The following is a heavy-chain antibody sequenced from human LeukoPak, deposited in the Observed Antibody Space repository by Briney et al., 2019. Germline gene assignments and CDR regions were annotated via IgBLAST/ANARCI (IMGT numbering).Heavy chain of an antibody. D-gene: IGHD1-14*01. CDR2: LSGALNII. V-gene: IGHV3-11*04. J-gene: IGHJ4*02. CDR1: GFNIRDHY. Sequence: PGGSLRLSCAASGFNIRDHYMGWIRQAPGKGLEGDSYLSGALNIIYYADSVKGRFTISRDIANNSLSLQMTGLRADDTAIYLCVRPEDLGTLYYWGQGILVTVSS. CDR3: VRPEDLGTLYY.